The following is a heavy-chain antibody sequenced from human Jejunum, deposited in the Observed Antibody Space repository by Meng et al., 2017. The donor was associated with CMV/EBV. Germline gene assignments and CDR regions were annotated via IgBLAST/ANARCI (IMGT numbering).Heavy chain of an antibody. CDR3: AKDEGSWSSYSFDY. CDR2: MSGSGTT. V-gene: IGHV3-23*01. Sequence: ASGFTFSNYIMSWVRQAPGKGLECVSTMSGSGTTYYADSVKGRFTISRDNSENTLYLQMSSLTVDDTAVYYCAKDEGSWSSYSFDYWGQGTLVTVSS. CDR1: GFTFSNYI. D-gene: IGHD6-13*01. J-gene: IGHJ4*02.